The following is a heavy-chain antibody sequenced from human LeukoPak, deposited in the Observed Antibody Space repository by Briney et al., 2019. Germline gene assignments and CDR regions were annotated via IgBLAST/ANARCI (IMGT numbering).Heavy chain of an antibody. V-gene: IGHV4-39*01. Sequence: PSETLSLTCTVSGGSISSSSYYWGWIRQPPGKGLEWIGSIYYSGSTYYNPSLKSRVTISVDTSKNQFSLKLGSVTAADTAVYYCARHETYYDLRNWGQGTLVSVSS. J-gene: IGHJ1*01. D-gene: IGHD3-22*01. CDR3: ARHETYYDLRN. CDR1: GGSISSSSYY. CDR2: IYYSGST.